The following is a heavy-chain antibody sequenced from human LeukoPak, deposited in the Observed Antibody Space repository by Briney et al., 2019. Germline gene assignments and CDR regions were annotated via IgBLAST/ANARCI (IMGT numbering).Heavy chain of an antibody. V-gene: IGHV4-59*01. D-gene: IGHD6-6*01. CDR2: IYYSGNT. CDR1: GGSISSYY. J-gene: IGHJ4*02. CDR3: ARVLGSSSKVFDC. Sequence: PSETLSLTCNVSGGSISSYYWSWIRQPPGKGLEWIGDIYYSGNTNYNTSLKSRVTMSVDRPKNQFSLKVTSVTTADTAVYYCARVLGSSSKVFDCWGQGTLVTVSS.